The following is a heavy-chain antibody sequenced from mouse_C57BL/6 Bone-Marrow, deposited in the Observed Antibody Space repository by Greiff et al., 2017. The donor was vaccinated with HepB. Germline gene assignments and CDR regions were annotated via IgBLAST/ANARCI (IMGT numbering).Heavy chain of an antibody. V-gene: IGHV1-52*01. CDR1: GYTFTSYW. CDR3: TTLSGWPQGYFDV. D-gene: IGHD6-1*01. CDR2: IDPSDSET. J-gene: IGHJ1*03. Sequence: QVQLQQPGAELVRPGSSVKLSCKASGYTFTSYWMHWVKQRPIQGLEWIGNIDPSDSETHYNQKFKDKATLTVDKSSSTAYMQLSSLTSEDSAVYYCTTLSGWPQGYFDVWGTGTTVTVSS.